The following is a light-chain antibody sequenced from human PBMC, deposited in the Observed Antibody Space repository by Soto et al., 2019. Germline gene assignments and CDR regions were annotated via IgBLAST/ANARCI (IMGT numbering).Light chain of an antibody. Sequence: QSVLTQPPSASGTPGQRVTISCSGSSSNIGSNFAYWYQQLPGTAPKLLIYRNDQRPSGVPDRISGSKSGTSASLAISGLRSEDEADYYCAAWDDSLSGVVFGGGTKVPS. CDR1: SSNIGSNF. CDR3: AAWDDSLSGVV. J-gene: IGLJ2*01. CDR2: RND. V-gene: IGLV1-47*01.